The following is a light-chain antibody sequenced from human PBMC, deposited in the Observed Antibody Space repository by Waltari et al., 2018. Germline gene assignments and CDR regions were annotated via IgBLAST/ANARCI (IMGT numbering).Light chain of an antibody. J-gene: IGKJ1*01. Sequence: EIVMTQSPVTLSVSPGERATLSCRASQSVRSKLAWYQQKPGQAPRLLIYAASSRDTGIPARFSGSGSATEFTLTISSLQSEDSAVYYCHQYNDWPWTVGQGTRVEIK. CDR3: HQYNDWPWT. V-gene: IGKV3-15*01. CDR2: AAS. CDR1: QSVRSK.